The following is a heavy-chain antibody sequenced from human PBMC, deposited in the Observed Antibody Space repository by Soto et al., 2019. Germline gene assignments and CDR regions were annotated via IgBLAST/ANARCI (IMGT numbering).Heavy chain of an antibody. CDR1: GGSISSGGYF. V-gene: IGHV4-31*03. CDR2: IYYSGST. Sequence: QVQLQESGPGLVKPSQTLSLTCTVSGGSISSGGYFWNWFRRHPGKGLEWIGYIYYSGSTYYTPALKSRVTISLDTSKTQSSPELNSVAAADTAVYYCASEPSIWGQGTLVTVSS. J-gene: IGHJ4*02. CDR3: ASEPSI.